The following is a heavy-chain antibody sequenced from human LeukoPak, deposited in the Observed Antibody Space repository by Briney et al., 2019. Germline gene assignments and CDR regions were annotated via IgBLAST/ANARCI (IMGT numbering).Heavy chain of an antibody. CDR2: IYHSGST. V-gene: IGHV4-4*02. J-gene: IGHJ3*02. D-gene: IGHD6-13*01. Sequence: PSGTLSLTCAVSGGSISSSNWWSWVRQPPGKGLEWIGEIYHSGSTNYNPSLKSRVTISVDKSKNQFSLKLSSVTAADTAVYYCARGAGDGSWYIREDAFDIWGQGTMVTVSS. CDR1: GGSISSSNW. CDR3: ARGAGDGSWYIREDAFDI.